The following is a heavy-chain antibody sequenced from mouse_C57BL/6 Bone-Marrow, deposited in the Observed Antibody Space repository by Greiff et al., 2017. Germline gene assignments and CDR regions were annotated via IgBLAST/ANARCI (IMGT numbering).Heavy chain of an antibody. CDR1: GFTFSSYG. CDR3: ARRDWSYYFDY. Sequence: EVKLVESGGDLVKPGGSLKLSCAASGFTFSSYGMSWVRQTPDKRLEWVATISSGGSYTYYPDSVKGRFTISRDNAKNTLYLQMSSLKSEDTAMYYCARRDWSYYFDYWGQGTTLKV. J-gene: IGHJ2*01. D-gene: IGHD4-1*01. V-gene: IGHV5-6*02. CDR2: ISSGGSYT.